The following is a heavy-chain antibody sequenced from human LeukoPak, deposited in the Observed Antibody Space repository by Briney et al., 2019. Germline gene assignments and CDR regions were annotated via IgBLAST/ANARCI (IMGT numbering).Heavy chain of an antibody. J-gene: IGHJ6*03. CDR3: ARGDYYYMDV. CDR2: IIPIFGTA. V-gene: IGHV1-69*05. CDR1: GGTFSSYA. Sequence: GASVKVSCKASGGTFSSYAISWVRQAPGQGLEWMGRIIPIFGTANYAQKFQGRVTITTDESTSTAYMELSSLRSEDTAVYYCARGDYYYMDVWGKGTTVTVSS.